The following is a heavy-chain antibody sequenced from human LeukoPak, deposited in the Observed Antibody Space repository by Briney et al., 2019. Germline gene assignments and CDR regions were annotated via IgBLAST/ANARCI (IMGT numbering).Heavy chain of an antibody. CDR1: GVSLSSYY. D-gene: IGHD4-23*01. V-gene: IGHV4-59*01. CDR3: ARVGVDYSGNIIKYYFDY. Sequence: SETLSLTCTVSGVSLSSYYWSWIRQPPGKGLEWIGYVYYSGTTNYNPSLKSRVIISVDTSKNQFSLKLSPVIAADTAVYYCARVGVDYSGNIIKYYFDYWGQGTLVTVSS. CDR2: VYYSGTT. J-gene: IGHJ4*02.